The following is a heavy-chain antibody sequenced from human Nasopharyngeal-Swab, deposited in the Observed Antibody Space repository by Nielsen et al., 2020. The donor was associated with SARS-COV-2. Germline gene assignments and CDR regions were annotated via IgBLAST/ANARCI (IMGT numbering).Heavy chain of an antibody. J-gene: IGHJ6*02. CDR2: ISSDGGA. Sequence: GGSLRLSCAASGFSISGYWMHWVRQAPGKGLVWVSRISSDGGANYADSATGRFTISRDNAKNTVYLQMNSLRDEDTAVYYCARDLYRQQWPLYNYYGMDVWGQGTTVTVSS. V-gene: IGHV3-74*01. D-gene: IGHD6-19*01. CDR1: GFSISGYW. CDR3: ARDLYRQQWPLYNYYGMDV.